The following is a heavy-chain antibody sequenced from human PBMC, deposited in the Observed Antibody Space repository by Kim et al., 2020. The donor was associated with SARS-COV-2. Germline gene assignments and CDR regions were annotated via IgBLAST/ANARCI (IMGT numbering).Heavy chain of an antibody. CDR2: ISSSSSYI. CDR1: GFTFSSYS. Sequence: GGSLRLSCAASGFTFSSYSMNWVRQAPGKGLEWVSSISSSSSYIYYADSVKGRFTISRDNAKNSLYLQMNSLRAEDTAVYYCARDHWDSREYYFDYWGQGTLVTVSS. D-gene: IGHD6-13*01. CDR3: ARDHWDSREYYFDY. J-gene: IGHJ4*02. V-gene: IGHV3-21*01.